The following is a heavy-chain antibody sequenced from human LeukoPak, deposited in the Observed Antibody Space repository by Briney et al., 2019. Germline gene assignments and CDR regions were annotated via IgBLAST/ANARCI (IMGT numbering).Heavy chain of an antibody. Sequence: PGGSLRLSCAASGFTFSTYEMNRVRQAPGKGLEWVSYISSSGSTIYYADSANGRFTISRDNAKNSLYLQVNSLRAEDTAVYYCARAVWPYYYGSGSYYAFDIWGQGTMVTVSS. V-gene: IGHV3-48*03. CDR1: GFTFSTYE. CDR3: ARAVWPYYYGSGSYYAFDI. D-gene: IGHD3-10*01. CDR2: ISSSGSTI. J-gene: IGHJ3*02.